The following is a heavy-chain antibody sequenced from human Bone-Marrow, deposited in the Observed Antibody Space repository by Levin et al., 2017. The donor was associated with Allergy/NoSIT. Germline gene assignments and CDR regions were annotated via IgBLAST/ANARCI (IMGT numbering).Heavy chain of an antibody. V-gene: IGHV3-30*03. Sequence: GGSLRLSCVVSGFTFSNYGMHWVRQAPGKGLEWVAVISYDASYKYYADSVKGRVTISRDNLKNTMSLEMNSLRHDDTAVYYCAGEFLHSGKFDHWGQGTEVTVSS. D-gene: IGHD2/OR15-2a*01. CDR1: GFTFSNYG. CDR3: AGEFLHSGKFDH. CDR2: ISYDASYK. J-gene: IGHJ4*02.